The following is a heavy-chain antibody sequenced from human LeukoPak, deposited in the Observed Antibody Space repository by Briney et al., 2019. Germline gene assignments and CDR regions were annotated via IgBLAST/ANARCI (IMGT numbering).Heavy chain of an antibody. Sequence: ASVRVSCKASGYTFTDYYIHWVRQAPGQGLEWMGITNPTGGTTVYTQKFQGRVTMTRDTATSTVNMDLISLRSEDTAVYYCARVSTGTIFDYWGQGTLVTVSS. CDR3: ARVSTGTIFDY. D-gene: IGHD2-8*02. V-gene: IGHV1-46*01. J-gene: IGHJ4*02. CDR1: GYTFTDYY. CDR2: TNPTGGTT.